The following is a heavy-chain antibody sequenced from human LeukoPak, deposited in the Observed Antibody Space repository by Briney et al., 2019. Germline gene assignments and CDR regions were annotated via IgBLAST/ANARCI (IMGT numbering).Heavy chain of an antibody. Sequence: PSETLSLTCAVYGGSFSGYYWSWIRQPPGKGLGWIGEINHSGSTNYNPSLKSRVTISVDTSKNQFSLKLSSVTAADTAVYYCARTTVRFSSYYFDYWGQGTLVTVSS. J-gene: IGHJ4*02. V-gene: IGHV4-34*01. CDR1: GGSFSGYY. CDR3: ARTTVRFSSYYFDY. D-gene: IGHD4-17*01. CDR2: INHSGST.